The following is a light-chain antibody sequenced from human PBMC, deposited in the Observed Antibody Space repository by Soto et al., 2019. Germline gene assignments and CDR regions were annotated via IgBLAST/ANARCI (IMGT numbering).Light chain of an antibody. CDR1: IRDVGGYKY. V-gene: IGLV2-14*01. CDR2: DVT. CDR3: SSYTSRSIVV. J-gene: IGLJ2*01. Sequence: QSALTQPASVSGSPGQSITISCTGTIRDVGGYKYVSWYQQHPDKAPKVLIYDVTVRPSGVSNRFSGSKSGNTASLTISGLQAEDEADYYCSSYTSRSIVVFGGGTKLTVL.